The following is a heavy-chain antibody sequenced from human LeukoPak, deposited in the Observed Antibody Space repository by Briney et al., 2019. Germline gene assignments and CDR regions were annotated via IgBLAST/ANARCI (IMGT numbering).Heavy chain of an antibody. CDR3: AKSVAETEYWYFDL. CDR2: ISGSGGST. Sequence: GGSLRLSCAASGFTFSSYAMSWVRQAPGKGLEWVSAISGSGGSTYYADPVKGRFTISRDNSKNTLYLQMNSLRAEDTAVYYCAKSVAETEYWYFDLWGRGTLVTVSS. D-gene: IGHD5-24*01. V-gene: IGHV3-23*01. J-gene: IGHJ2*01. CDR1: GFTFSSYA.